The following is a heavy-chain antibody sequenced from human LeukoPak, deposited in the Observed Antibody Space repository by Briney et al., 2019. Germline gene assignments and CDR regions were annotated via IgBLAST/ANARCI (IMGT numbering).Heavy chain of an antibody. Sequence: GGSLRLSCAASGFTFSDYYMSWIRQAPGKGLEWVSYISSSGSTIYYADSVKGRFTISRDNANNSLYLQMNSLRAEDTAVYYCARGDEVAGTFDAFDIWGQGTMVTVSS. J-gene: IGHJ3*02. CDR1: GFTFSDYY. CDR3: ARGDEVAGTFDAFDI. D-gene: IGHD6-19*01. CDR2: ISSSGSTI. V-gene: IGHV3-11*01.